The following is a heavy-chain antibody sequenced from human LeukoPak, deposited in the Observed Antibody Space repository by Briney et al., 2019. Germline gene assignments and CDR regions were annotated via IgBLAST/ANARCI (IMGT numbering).Heavy chain of an antibody. D-gene: IGHD3-16*01. CDR1: GYTFTSYG. J-gene: IGHJ4*02. CDR3: ARDLPPYGGHDY. Sequence: ASVKVSCKASGYTFTSYGISWVRQAPGQGLEWMGIINPSGGSTSYAQKFQGRVTMTRDTSTSTVYMELSSLRSEDTAVYYCARDLPPYGGHDYWGQGTLVTVSS. V-gene: IGHV1-46*01. CDR2: INPSGGST.